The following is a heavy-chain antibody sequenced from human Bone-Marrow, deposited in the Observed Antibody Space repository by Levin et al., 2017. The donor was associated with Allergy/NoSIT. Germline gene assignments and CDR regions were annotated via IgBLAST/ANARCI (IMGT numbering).Heavy chain of an antibody. CDR2: ISTSSNTI. Sequence: PGGSLRLSCAASGFTFSSYYMNWVRQAPGKGLEWVAYISTSSNTIYYADSVKGRFTISRDNAKNSLYLEMNSLRDDDTGVYYCARENPGAWSYDHWGQGTLVTVSS. CDR1: GFTFSSYY. V-gene: IGHV3-48*02. J-gene: IGHJ4*02. D-gene: IGHD6-19*01. CDR3: ARENPGAWSYDH.